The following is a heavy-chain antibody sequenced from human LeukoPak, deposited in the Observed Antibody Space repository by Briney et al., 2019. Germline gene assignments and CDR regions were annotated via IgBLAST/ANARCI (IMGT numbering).Heavy chain of an antibody. D-gene: IGHD6-13*01. J-gene: IGHJ2*01. CDR2: INHSGST. CDR1: GGSISSSSYY. Sequence: SETLSLTCTVSGGSISSSSYYWGWIRQPPGKGLEWIGEINHSGSTNYNPSLKSRVTISVDTSKNQFSLKLSSVTAADTAVYYCARLPGIAIAATDWYFDLWGRGTLVTVSS. V-gene: IGHV4-39*07. CDR3: ARLPGIAIAATDWYFDL.